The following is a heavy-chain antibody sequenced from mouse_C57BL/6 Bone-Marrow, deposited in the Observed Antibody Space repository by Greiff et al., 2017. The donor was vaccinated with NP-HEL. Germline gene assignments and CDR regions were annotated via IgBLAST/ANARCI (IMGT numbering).Heavy chain of an antibody. CDR1: GYSITSYY. Sequence: EVKVIESGPGLVKPSQTLTLTCSVTGYSITSYYWNWIRKFPGNKLEYMGYISYSGSTYYNPSLKSRISITRDTYKNQNYLQLNSVTTEDTATYYCARSPLWLRRNYYAMDYWGQGTSVTVSS. CDR3: ARSPLWLRRNYYAMDY. V-gene: IGHV3-8*01. D-gene: IGHD2-2*01. CDR2: ISYSGST. J-gene: IGHJ4*01.